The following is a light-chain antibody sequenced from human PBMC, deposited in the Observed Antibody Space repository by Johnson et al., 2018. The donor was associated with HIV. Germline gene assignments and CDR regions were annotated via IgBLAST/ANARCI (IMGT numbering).Light chain of an antibody. CDR2: DNN. V-gene: IGLV1-51*01. J-gene: IGLJ1*01. CDR1: SSNIGNNY. Sequence: QSVLTQPPSVSAAPGQRVTISCSGSSSNIGNNYVSWYQQLPGTAHKLLIYDNNKRPSGIPDRFSGSKSGTSATLGITGLQTGDEADYYCGTWDSSLSASYVFGTGTKVTVL. CDR3: GTWDSSLSASYV.